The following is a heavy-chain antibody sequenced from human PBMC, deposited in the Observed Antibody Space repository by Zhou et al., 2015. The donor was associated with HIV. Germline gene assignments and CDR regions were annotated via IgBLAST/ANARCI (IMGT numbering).Heavy chain of an antibody. CDR3: AADLPTKSGSYARAFDY. D-gene: IGHD1-26*01. Sequence: QMQLVQSGPEVKKPGTSVKVSCKASGFTFTSSAVQWVRQARGQRLEWIGWIVVGSGNTNYAQKFQERVTITRDMSTSTAYMELSSLRSEDTAVYYCAADLPTKSGSYARAFDYWGQGTLVTVSS. CDR1: GFTFTSSA. CDR2: IVVGSGNT. J-gene: IGHJ4*02. V-gene: IGHV1-58*01.